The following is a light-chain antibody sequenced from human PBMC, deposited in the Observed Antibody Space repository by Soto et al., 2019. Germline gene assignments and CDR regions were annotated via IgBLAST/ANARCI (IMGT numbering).Light chain of an antibody. Sequence: DIQMTQSPSTLSASVGDRVTITCRASQSISSWLAWYQQKPGKAPKLLIYKASSLESGVPSRFSGSESGTEFTLTISSLQPDDFATYYCQQYNSYPLTFGGGPKVDIK. V-gene: IGKV1-5*03. CDR1: QSISSW. CDR2: KAS. J-gene: IGKJ4*01. CDR3: QQYNSYPLT.